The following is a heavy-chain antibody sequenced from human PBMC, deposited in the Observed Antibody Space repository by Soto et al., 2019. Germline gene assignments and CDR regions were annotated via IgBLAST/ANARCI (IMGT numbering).Heavy chain of an antibody. Sequence: ASVKVSCKASGYTFTSFGITWVRQAPGQGLEWMGWISGHNGNTNYAQKFQGRVTVTTDTSTTTAYMDLRSLRSDDTAVYYCARVAGGYDQIYYGMDVWGQGTTVTVSS. J-gene: IGHJ6*02. CDR3: ARVAGGYDQIYYGMDV. D-gene: IGHD5-12*01. CDR2: ISGHNGNT. CDR1: GYTFTSFG. V-gene: IGHV1-18*01.